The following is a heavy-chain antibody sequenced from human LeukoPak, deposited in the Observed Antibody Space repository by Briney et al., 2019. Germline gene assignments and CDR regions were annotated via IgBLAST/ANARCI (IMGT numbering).Heavy chain of an antibody. CDR2: IDWDDDK. D-gene: IGHD1-26*01. J-gene: IGHJ4*02. CDR1: GFSLSTTGMC. V-gene: IGHV2-70*11. Sequence: SGPALVKPTQTLTLTCTFSGFSLSTTGMCATWIRQPPGKALEWLARIDWDDDKYYNTSLKTRLTISKDTSKNQVVLTMTNMDPVDTATYYCARIRSTGSQSFDYWGQGTLVTVSS. CDR3: ARIRSTGSQSFDY.